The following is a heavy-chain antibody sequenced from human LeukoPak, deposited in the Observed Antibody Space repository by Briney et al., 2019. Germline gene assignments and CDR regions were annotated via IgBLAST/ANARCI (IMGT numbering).Heavy chain of an antibody. D-gene: IGHD5-12*01. Sequence: PGGSLRLSCAASGFAFSNAWMSWVRQVPGKGLEWVGRIKSKSHGGTAEYASPVNGRFTISRDNSKNTLYLQMNSLRAEDTAVYHCAKDPIMRAGGYEYNWFDPWGQGTLVTVSS. J-gene: IGHJ5*02. V-gene: IGHV3-15*01. CDR1: GFAFSNAW. CDR3: AKDPIMRAGGYEYNWFDP. CDR2: IKSKSHGGTA.